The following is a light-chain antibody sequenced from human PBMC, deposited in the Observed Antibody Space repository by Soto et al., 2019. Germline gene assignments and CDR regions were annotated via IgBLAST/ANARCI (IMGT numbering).Light chain of an antibody. CDR1: NSVVGGYNY. V-gene: IGLV2-8*01. CDR3: SSYAGSNWYV. J-gene: IGLJ1*01. CDR2: EVN. Sequence: QSVLTQPPSASGSPGQSVTISCTGTNSVVGGYNYVSWYQQYPGKAPKLIIYEVNERPSGVPDRFSGSKSGNTASLTVSGLQTAEDADYYCSSYAGSNWYVFGTGTKVTVL.